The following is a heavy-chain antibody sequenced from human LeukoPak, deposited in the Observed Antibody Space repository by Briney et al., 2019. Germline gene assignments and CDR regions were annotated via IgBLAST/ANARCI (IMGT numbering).Heavy chain of an antibody. Sequence: SETLSLTCTVSGGSISSSYWSWIRQPAGKGLKWIGRFYTSGSTNYNFNPSLKSRVTMSVDTSKNQFSLKLTSVTAADTAVYYCARDPNSALWGQGALVTVSS. V-gene: IGHV4-4*07. CDR1: GGSISSSY. J-gene: IGHJ4*02. CDR3: ARDPNSAL. D-gene: IGHD2-21*01. CDR2: FYTSGST.